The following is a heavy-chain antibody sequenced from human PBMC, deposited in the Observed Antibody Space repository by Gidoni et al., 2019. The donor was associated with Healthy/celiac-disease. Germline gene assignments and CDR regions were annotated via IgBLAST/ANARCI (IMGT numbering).Heavy chain of an antibody. D-gene: IGHD2-2*02. CDR2: IYYSGST. V-gene: IGHV4-30-4*01. CDR1: VCSISSGDYY. CDR3: ATYTRFYYMDV. J-gene: IGHJ6*03. Sequence: QVQLQESGPGLVTPSQTLSLTCPVSVCSISSGDYYWSWIRQPPGKGLEWIGYIYYSGSTYYNPSLKSRVTISVDTSKNQFSLKLSSVTAADTAVYYCATYTRFYYMDVWGKGTTVTVSS.